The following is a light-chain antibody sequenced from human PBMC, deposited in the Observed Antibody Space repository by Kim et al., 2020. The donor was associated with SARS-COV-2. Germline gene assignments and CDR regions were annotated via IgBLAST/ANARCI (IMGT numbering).Light chain of an antibody. V-gene: IGKV1-16*01. CDR3: QKCDSAPWT. CDR2: AAS. J-gene: IGKJ1*01. CDR1: QDISNC. Sequence: ASVGDRVTITCRASQDISNCLAWFQQKPGKAPKLLIYAASGLQRGVPSRFSGSGSGTDFTLTVTSLQPDDFATYYCQKCDSAPWTFGQGTKVEIK.